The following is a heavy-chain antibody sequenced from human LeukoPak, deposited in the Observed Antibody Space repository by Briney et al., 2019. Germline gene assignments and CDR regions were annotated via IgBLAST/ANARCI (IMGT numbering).Heavy chain of an antibody. CDR1: GGSISSYY. V-gene: IGHV4-59*01. CDR3: ARAGAGYCSGGSCDDAFDI. J-gene: IGHJ3*02. Sequence: SETLSLTCTVSGGSISSYYWSWIRQPPGKGLEWIGYIYYSGSTNYNPSLKSRVTISVDTSMNQFSLKLSSVTAADTAVYYCARAGAGYCSGGSCDDAFDIWGQGTMVTVSS. D-gene: IGHD2-15*01. CDR2: IYYSGST.